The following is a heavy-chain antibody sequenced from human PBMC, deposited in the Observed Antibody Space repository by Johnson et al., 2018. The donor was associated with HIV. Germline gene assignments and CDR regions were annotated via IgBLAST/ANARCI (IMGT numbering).Heavy chain of an antibody. J-gene: IGHJ3*02. Sequence: VQLVESGGGVVRPGGSLRLSCAASEFTFSSYWMSWVRQAPGKGLEWVANIKQDGSEKYYVDSVKGRFTIARDNAKNSLYLQMNSLRAEDTAVDYCARDGGSGWYDAFDIWGQGTMVTVSS. V-gene: IGHV3-7*04. D-gene: IGHD6-19*01. CDR1: EFTFSSYW. CDR2: IKQDGSEK. CDR3: ARDGGSGWYDAFDI.